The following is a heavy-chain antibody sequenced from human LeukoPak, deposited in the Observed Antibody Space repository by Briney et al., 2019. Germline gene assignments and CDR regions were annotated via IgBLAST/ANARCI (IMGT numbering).Heavy chain of an antibody. D-gene: IGHD6-13*01. CDR2: MSGSGGST. Sequence: PGGSLRLSCAASGFTFSSYGFSWVRQAPGKGLEWVSAMSGSGGSTYYADSVKGRFTISRDNSKNTLYLQMNSLRAEDTAVYYCAKTYSSSRAHYYYYYYMGVWGQGTTVTISS. CDR3: AKTYSSSRAHYYYYYYMGV. CDR1: GFTFSSYG. V-gene: IGHV3-23*01. J-gene: IGHJ6*03.